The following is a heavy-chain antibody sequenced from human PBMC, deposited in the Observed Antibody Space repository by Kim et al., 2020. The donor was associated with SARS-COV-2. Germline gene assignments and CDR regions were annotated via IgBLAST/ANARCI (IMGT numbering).Heavy chain of an antibody. CDR2: ISGSGGST. CDR1: GFTFSSYA. V-gene: IGHV3-23*01. CDR3: AKRSRAYSQYYFDY. Sequence: GGSLRLSCAASGFTFSSYAMHWVRQAPGKGLEWVSAISGSGGSTYYADAVKGRFTISRDNSKNTLYLQMNSLRAEDTAVYYCAKRSRAYSQYYFDYWGRGPLVTVTS. D-gene: IGHD2-15*01. J-gene: IGHJ4*02.